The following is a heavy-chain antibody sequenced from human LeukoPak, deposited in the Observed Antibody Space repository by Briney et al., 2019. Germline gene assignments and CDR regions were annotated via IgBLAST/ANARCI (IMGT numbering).Heavy chain of an antibody. Sequence: HAGGSLRLSCTGSGFTFGDHSMSWVRQAPGKGLEWVGFIRSKAYHGTTEYAASVKVRFTNSRDDSATTTSLQMNSLRTEDTAVYYCARGPIQLSIHHAMDVWGPGNTVTVSS. CDR3: ARGPIQLSIHHAMDV. CDR1: GFTFGDHS. J-gene: IGHJ6*02. CDR2: IRSKAYHGTT. D-gene: IGHD1-1*01. V-gene: IGHV3-49*04.